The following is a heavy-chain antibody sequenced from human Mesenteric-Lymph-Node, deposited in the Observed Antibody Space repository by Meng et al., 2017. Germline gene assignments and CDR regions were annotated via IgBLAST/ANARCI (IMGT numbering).Heavy chain of an antibody. J-gene: IGHJ4*02. CDR1: GFTFSSYW. D-gene: IGHD4-23*01. V-gene: IGHV3-74*01. CDR2: INSDGSST. CDR3: ARVTGGNSWYFDY. Sequence: GGSLRLSCAASGFTFSSYWMHWVRQAPGKGLVWVSRINSDGSSTSYADSVKGRFTISRDNAKNSLYLQMNSLRAEDTAVYYCARVTGGNSWYFDYWGQGTLVTVSS.